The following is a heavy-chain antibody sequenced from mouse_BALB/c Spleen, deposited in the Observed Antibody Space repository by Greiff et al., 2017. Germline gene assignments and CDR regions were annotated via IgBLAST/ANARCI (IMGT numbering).Heavy chain of an antibody. CDR1: GFNIKDYY. J-gene: IGHJ4*01. CDR2: IDPENGDT. CDR3: NLHYYGSYAMDY. D-gene: IGHD1-2*01. V-gene: IGHV14-4*02. Sequence: EVQVVESGAELVRSGASVKLSCTASGFNIKDYYMHWVKQRPEQGLEWIGWIDPENGDTEYAPKFQGKATMTADTSSNTAYLQLSSLTSEDTAVYYCNLHYYGSYAMDYWGQGTSVTVSS.